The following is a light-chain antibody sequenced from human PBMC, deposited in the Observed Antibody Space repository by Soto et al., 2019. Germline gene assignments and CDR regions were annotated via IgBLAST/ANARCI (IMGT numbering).Light chain of an antibody. J-gene: IGLJ1*01. V-gene: IGLV2-11*01. Sequence: QSALTQPRSVSGSPGQSVTISCTGTSSDVGDYNYVSWYQQHPGKAPKLMIYDVSKRPSGVPDRFSGSKSGNTASLTISGLQAEDEADYYCFSYAGNYVFGTGTKLTVL. CDR2: DVS. CDR3: FSYAGNYV. CDR1: SSDVGDYNY.